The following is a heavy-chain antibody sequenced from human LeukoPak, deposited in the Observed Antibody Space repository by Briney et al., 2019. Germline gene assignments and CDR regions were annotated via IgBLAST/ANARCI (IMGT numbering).Heavy chain of an antibody. CDR3: ARQSSGYYYGWFDP. V-gene: IGHV4-39*01. CDR1: GGSILDSTYY. J-gene: IGHJ5*02. Sequence: SETLSLTCTVSGGSILDSTYYWAWIRQPPGKGLEWIATIFYTGNTHYNPSLKSRVTMSVDTVKNQFSLNLNSVTAADTAVYYCARQSSGYYYGWFDPWGQGTLVTGSS. CDR2: IFYTGNT. D-gene: IGHD3-22*01.